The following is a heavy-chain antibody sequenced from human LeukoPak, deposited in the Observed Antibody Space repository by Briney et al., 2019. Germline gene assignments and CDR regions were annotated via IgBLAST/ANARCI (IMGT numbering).Heavy chain of an antibody. Sequence: GGSLRLSCAASGFTFSSYSMNWVRQAPGKGLEWVSSISSSSSYIYHADSVKGRFTISRDNAKNSLYLQMNSLRAEDTAVYYCARDGYYFDYWGQGTLVTVSS. CDR2: ISSSSSYI. V-gene: IGHV3-21*01. CDR3: ARDGYYFDY. J-gene: IGHJ4*02. CDR1: GFTFSSYS.